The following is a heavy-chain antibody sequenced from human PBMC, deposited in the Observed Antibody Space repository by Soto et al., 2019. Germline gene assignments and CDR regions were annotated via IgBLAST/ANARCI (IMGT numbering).Heavy chain of an antibody. CDR2: IERDDDDK. J-gene: IGHJ6*02. CDR3: ERSIRGPRRFNGMDV. V-gene: IGHV2-70*13. D-gene: IGHD1-20*01. CDR1: GGSFSGYY. Sequence: TLSLTCAVYGGSFSGYYWTWIRQPPGKALEWLALIERDDDDKYYSTSLKTRLTISKDTRKNQVVLTMANMDPADTGTYYCERSIRGPRRFNGMDVWGQGTTVTVSS.